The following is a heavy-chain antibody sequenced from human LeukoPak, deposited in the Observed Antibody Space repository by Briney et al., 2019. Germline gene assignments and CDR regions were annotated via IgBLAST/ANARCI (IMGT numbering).Heavy chain of an antibody. V-gene: IGHV4-61*02. Sequence: SETLSLTCTVSGGSISSGSYYWSWIRQPAGKGLEWIGRIYTSGSTNYNPSLKSRVTISVDTSKNQFFLKLSSVTAADTAVYYCARATLGYYDSWFDPWGQGTLVTVSS. CDR1: GGSISSGSYY. CDR3: ARATLGYYDSWFDP. CDR2: IYTSGST. J-gene: IGHJ5*02. D-gene: IGHD3-22*01.